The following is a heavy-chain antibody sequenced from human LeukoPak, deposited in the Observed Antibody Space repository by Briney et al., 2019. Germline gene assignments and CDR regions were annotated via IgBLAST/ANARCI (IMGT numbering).Heavy chain of an antibody. Sequence: ASVKVSCKASGYTFTSYDINWVRQATGQGLEWMGWMNPNSSNTGYAQKFQGRVTMTRNTSISTAYMELSSLRSEDTAVYYCARVTMVREVIKYYFDYWGQGTLVTVSS. CDR1: GYTFTSYD. D-gene: IGHD3-10*01. J-gene: IGHJ4*02. V-gene: IGHV1-8*01. CDR2: MNPNSSNT. CDR3: ARVTMVREVIKYYFDY.